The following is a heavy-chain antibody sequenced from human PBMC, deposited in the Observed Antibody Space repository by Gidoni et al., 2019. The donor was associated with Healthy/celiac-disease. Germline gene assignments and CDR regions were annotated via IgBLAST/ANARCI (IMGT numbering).Heavy chain of an antibody. Sequence: EVQLVESGGGLAQPGRSLRLYCASSGFAFDEYAIHWVRQAPGKGLEWVSGISWNSGSIGYADSVKGRFTISRDNAKNSLYLQMNSLRAEDTALYYCAKGSSSRVIVVVPAAMTTDAFDIWGQGTMVTVSS. J-gene: IGHJ3*02. CDR3: AKGSSSRVIVVVPAAMTTDAFDI. D-gene: IGHD2-2*01. V-gene: IGHV3-9*01. CDR2: ISWNSGSI. CDR1: GFAFDEYA.